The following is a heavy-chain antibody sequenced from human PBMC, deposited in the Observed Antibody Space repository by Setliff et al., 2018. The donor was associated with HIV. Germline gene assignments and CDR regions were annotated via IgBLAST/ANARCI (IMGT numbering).Heavy chain of an antibody. Sequence: PSETLSLTCTVSGGSIFNGSSWWGWVRQPPGKPLEWLATIYYRGGIFYNPSLKSRITMSLGTSKNQFSVNLRSVTAADTAVYYCVRHTAVNISPSGMGYYYIDVWDKGTSVTVAS. CDR3: VRHTAVNISPSGMGYYYIDV. D-gene: IGHD4-17*01. CDR2: IYYRGGI. J-gene: IGHJ6*03. CDR1: GGSIFNGSSW. V-gene: IGHV4-39*01.